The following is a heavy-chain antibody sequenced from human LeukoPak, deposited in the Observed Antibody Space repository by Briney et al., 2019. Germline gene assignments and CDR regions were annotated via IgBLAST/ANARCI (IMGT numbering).Heavy chain of an antibody. V-gene: IGHV3-9*01. CDR2: ISWNSGSI. J-gene: IGHJ4*02. CDR1: GFTFDDYA. Sequence: PGGSLRLSCAASGFTFDDYAMHWVRQAPGKGLEWFSGISWNSGSIVYADSVKGRFTISRDNAKNSLYLQMNSLRAEDTALYYCAKEGVAVGIIDYWGQGTLVTVSS. D-gene: IGHD3-3*01. CDR3: AKEGVAVGIIDY.